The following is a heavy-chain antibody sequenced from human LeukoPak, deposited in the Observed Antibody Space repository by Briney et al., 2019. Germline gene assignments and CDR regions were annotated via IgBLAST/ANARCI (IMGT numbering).Heavy chain of an antibody. CDR3: AKAGLGYCSGGSCYPFDY. J-gene: IGHJ4*02. Sequence: GGSLRLSCVASGLTFGNYGMNWVRQAPGKGLEWVSSIGGGGYTTYYADSVKGRFTISRDNSKNTLYLQMNSLRAEDTAVYYCAKAGLGYCSGGSCYPFDYWGQGTLVTVSS. CDR1: GLTFGNYG. D-gene: IGHD2-15*01. V-gene: IGHV3-23*01. CDR2: IGGGGYTT.